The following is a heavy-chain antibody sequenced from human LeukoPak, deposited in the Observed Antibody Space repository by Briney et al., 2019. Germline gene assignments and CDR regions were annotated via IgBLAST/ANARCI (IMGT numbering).Heavy chain of an antibody. J-gene: IGHJ6*03. CDR1: GFTFSSYW. CDR3: ASTGHYYYYYMDV. D-gene: IGHD4-17*01. CDR2: INSDGSST. V-gene: IGHV3-74*01. Sequence: PGGSLRLSCAASGFTFSSYWMHWVRQAPGKGLVWVSRINSDGSSTSYADSVKGRFTISRDNAKNTLYLQMNSLRAEDTAVYYCASTGHYYYYYMDVWGKGTTVTVSS.